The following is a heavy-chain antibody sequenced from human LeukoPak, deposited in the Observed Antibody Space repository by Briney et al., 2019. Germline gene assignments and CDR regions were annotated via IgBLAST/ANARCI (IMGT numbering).Heavy chain of an antibody. Sequence: PGGSLRLSCAASGFTFSSSAMSWVRQAPGKGLEWVSTITFNGGNTYYADSVKGRFTISRDNSKNTLYLQMISLRAEDTAVYYCAKRGGTGMASEYWGQGTLVTVSS. J-gene: IGHJ4*02. CDR3: AKRGGTGMASEY. V-gene: IGHV3-23*01. CDR1: GFTFSSSA. CDR2: ITFNGGNT. D-gene: IGHD5-18*01.